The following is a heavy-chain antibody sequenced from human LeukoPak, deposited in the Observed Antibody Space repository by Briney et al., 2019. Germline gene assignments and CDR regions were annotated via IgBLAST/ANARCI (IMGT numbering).Heavy chain of an antibody. CDR2: ISSSSSYI. CDR3: ARDSGDYGDYGRGMDV. D-gene: IGHD4-17*01. CDR1: GFTFRDYT. V-gene: IGHV3-21*01. Sequence: GGSLRLSCVASGFTFRDYTMNWVRQAPGKGLEWVSSISSSSSYIYYADSVKGRFTISRDNAKNSLYLQMNSLRAEDTAVYYCARDSGDYGDYGRGMDVWGQGTTVTVSS. J-gene: IGHJ6*02.